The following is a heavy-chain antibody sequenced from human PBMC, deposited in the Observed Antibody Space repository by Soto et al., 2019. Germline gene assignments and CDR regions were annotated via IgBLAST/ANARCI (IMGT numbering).Heavy chain of an antibody. J-gene: IGHJ4*02. CDR3: ARSPGGDYFDY. D-gene: IGHD1-1*01. V-gene: IGHV4-30-2*01. CDR2: MYHSGST. Sequence: WIWIRQPPGKGLEWIGYMYHSGSTYYNPSLKSRVTISVDRSTNQFSLKLSSVTAADTAVYFCARSPGGDYFDYWGQGTLVTVSS.